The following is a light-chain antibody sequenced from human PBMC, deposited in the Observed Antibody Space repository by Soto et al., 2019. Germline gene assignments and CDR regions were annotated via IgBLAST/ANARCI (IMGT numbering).Light chain of an antibody. CDR2: DAS. V-gene: IGKV1-5*01. CDR1: QNIRNL. J-gene: IGKJ3*01. CDR3: QQYNSYLLT. Sequence: DSPTSQSPSPLSASVRDSGAIACRASQNIRNLLAWYQQKPGKAPNPLIYDASSLERGVPARFSGSGFGTEFTLTISSLQPDDFATYYCQQYNSYLLTFGPGTKVDI.